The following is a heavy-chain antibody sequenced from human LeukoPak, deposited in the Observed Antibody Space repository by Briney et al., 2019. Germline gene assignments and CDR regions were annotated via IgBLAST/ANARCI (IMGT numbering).Heavy chain of an antibody. Sequence: ASVKVSCKASGYTFTSYVMHWVRQAPGQRLEWMGWINAGNGNTKYSQEFQGRVTITRDTSASTAYMELSSLRSEDMAVYYCARGGGSGWYGQNTFDYWGQGTLVTVSS. CDR1: GYTFTSYV. V-gene: IGHV1-3*03. CDR2: INAGNGNT. CDR3: ARGGGSGWYGQNTFDY. D-gene: IGHD6-19*01. J-gene: IGHJ4*02.